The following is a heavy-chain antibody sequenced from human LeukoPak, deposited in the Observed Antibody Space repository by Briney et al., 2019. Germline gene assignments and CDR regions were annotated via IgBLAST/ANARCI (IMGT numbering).Heavy chain of an antibody. D-gene: IGHD4-11*01. CDR2: ISGSGGST. CDR3: AKDIRSNYVGWWFDP. V-gene: IGHV3-23*01. CDR1: GFTFSSYA. Sequence: PGGSLRLSCAASGFTFSSYAMSWVCQAPGKGLEWVSAISGSGGSTYYADSVKGRFTISRDNSKNTLYLQMNSLRAEDTAVYYCAKDIRSNYVGWWFDPWGQGTLVTVSS. J-gene: IGHJ5*02.